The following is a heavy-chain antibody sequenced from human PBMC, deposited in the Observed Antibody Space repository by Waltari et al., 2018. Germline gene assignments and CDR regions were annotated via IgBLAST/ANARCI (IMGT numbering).Heavy chain of an antibody. V-gene: IGHV3-23*01. D-gene: IGHD3-9*01. J-gene: IGHJ4*02. CDR2: MSGSGGST. CDR3: AKDPLAYDIVVDY. Sequence: EVQLLESGGGLVQPGGSLRLSCAASGFTFSSYAMSWVRQAPGKGLEWVSAMSGSGGSTDYEDSVNGRFTISGDNSNNTLLLQMNSLRAEDTAVYYCAKDPLAYDIVVDYWGQGTLVTVSS. CDR1: GFTFSSYA.